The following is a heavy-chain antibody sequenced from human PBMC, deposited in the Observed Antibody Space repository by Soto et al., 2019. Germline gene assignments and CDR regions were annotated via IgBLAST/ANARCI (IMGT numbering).Heavy chain of an antibody. J-gene: IGHJ5*02. Sequence: WSLRLSCADSGFTFSSYTTNWVRQAPGKGLEWVSPISSSGSYIHYADSVKGRFTISRDNAKNSLFLQMDSLRAEDTAVYYCARDVETSMDGLNYFDPWGQGTLVTVSS. D-gene: IGHD5-18*01. V-gene: IGHV3-21*01. CDR1: GFTFSSYT. CDR3: ARDVETSMDGLNYFDP. CDR2: ISSSGSYI.